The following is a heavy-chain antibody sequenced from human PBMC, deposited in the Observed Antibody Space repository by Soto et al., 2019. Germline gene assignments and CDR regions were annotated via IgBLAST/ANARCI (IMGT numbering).Heavy chain of an antibody. CDR2: ISGSGGST. Sequence: PGGSLRLSCAACGFTFSSYSISWVRQAPWKGLEWVSAISGSGGSTYYADSVKGRFTISRDNSKNTLYLKMNSLRAEDTAVYYCAKAQYYYESSGLYYFDSFGQRTLFAFSS. CDR1: GFTFSSYS. J-gene: IGHJ4*02. CDR3: AKAQYYYESSGLYYFDS. V-gene: IGHV3-23*01. D-gene: IGHD3-22*01.